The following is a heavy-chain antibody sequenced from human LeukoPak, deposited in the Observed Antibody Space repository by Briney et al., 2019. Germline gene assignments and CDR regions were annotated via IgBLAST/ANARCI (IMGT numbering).Heavy chain of an antibody. J-gene: IGHJ4*02. Sequence: GGSLRLSCAASGFTFSNYWMDWVRQAPGKGLVWVSRINTDGRRTTYADSVKGRFTISRDNAKNTLYLQMNSLRADDTAVYFCARGLGGSYPFDCWGQGALVTVSS. D-gene: IGHD3-16*02. CDR3: ARGLGGSYPFDC. CDR2: INTDGRRT. CDR1: GFTFSNYW. V-gene: IGHV3-74*01.